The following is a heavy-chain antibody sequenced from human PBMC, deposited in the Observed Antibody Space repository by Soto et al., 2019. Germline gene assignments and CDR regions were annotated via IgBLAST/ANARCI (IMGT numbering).Heavy chain of an antibody. D-gene: IGHD3-16*01. CDR1: GGSISSSSYY. CDR3: ARHYGDY. CDR2: IYYSGST. J-gene: IGHJ4*02. Sequence: PSETLSLTCPVSGGSISSSSYYWGWIRQPPGKGLEWIGSIYYSGSTYYNPSLKSRVTISVDTSKNQFSLKLSSVTAADTAVYYCARHYGDYWGQGTLVTVSS. V-gene: IGHV4-39*01.